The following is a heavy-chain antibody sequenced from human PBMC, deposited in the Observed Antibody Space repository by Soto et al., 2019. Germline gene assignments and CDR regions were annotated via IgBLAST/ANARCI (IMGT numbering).Heavy chain of an antibody. V-gene: IGHV5-10-1*01. D-gene: IGHD3-22*01. CDR2: IDPSDSQT. J-gene: IGHJ4*02. CDR3: ARQIYDSDTGPNFQYYFDS. Sequence: GESLKISCKGSGYSFAGYWIAWVRQKPGKGLEWMGRIDPSDSQTYYSPSFRGHVTISATKSITTVFLQWSSLRASDTAMYYCARQIYDSDTGPNFQYYFDSWGQGTPVTVSS. CDR1: GYSFAGYW.